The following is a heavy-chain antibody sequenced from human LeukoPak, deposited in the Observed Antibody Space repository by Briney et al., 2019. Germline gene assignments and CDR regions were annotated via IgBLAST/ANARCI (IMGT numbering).Heavy chain of an antibody. Sequence: GGPLRLSCAASGFTFSDYGMHWVRQAPGKGLEWVAVIANDGRDKEYADSVRGRFTISRDNSKNTVYLQMNSLRAEDTAVFYCVKDMKIKAAGYYFDYWGQGTLVTVSS. CDR2: IANDGRDK. CDR3: VKDMKIKAAGYYFDY. CDR1: GFTFSDYG. D-gene: IGHD6-13*01. J-gene: IGHJ4*02. V-gene: IGHV3-30*18.